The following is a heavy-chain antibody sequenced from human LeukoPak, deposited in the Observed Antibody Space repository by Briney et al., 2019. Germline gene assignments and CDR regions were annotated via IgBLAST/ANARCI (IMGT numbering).Heavy chain of an antibody. V-gene: IGHV3-7*01. CDR1: GFTFSSYS. CDR3: AELGITMIGGV. J-gene: IGHJ6*04. Sequence: PGGSLRLSCAASGFTFSSYSMNWVRQAPGKGLEWVANIKKDGSEKHYVDSVKGRFTISRDNAKNSLYLQMNSLRAEDTAVYYCAELGITMIGGVWGKGTTVTISS. CDR2: IKKDGSEK. D-gene: IGHD3-10*02.